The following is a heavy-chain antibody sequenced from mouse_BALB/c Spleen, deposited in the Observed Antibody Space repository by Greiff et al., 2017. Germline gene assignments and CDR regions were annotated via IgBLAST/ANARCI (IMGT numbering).Heavy chain of an antibody. CDR3: ARFLGQGYAMDY. Sequence: VQLQQSGAELVRPGTSVNISCKASVYTFTNYWLGFLNHRPGHGLEWIGDIYPGGGYTNYNEKFKGNATLTADTSSSTAYMQLSSLTSEDSAVYFCARFLGQGYAMDYWGQGTSVTVSS. V-gene: IGHV1-63*02. CDR1: VYTFTNYW. CDR2: IYPGGGYT. J-gene: IGHJ4*01. D-gene: IGHD3-3*01.